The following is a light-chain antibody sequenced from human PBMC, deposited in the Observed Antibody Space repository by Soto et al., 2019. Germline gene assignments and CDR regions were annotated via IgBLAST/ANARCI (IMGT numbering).Light chain of an antibody. Sequence: IVLSQSPYTLSLSPGERATLSCRASETISSSYLAWYQQKPGQAPRLLIYGASNRATGIPDRFSGSGSGTDFTLTISSLEPEDFALYYCRQRSNWPITFGQGTRLEIK. J-gene: IGKJ5*01. CDR3: RQRSNWPIT. V-gene: IGKV3D-20*02. CDR1: ETISSSY. CDR2: GAS.